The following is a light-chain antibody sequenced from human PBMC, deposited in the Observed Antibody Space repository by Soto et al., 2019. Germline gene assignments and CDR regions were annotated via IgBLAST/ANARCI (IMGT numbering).Light chain of an antibody. CDR3: SSYTSSSTLV. Sequence: QSALTQPRSVSGSPGQSVTISCTGTSSDVGGYNYVSWYQQHPGKAPKVMMYDVSERPSGVPDRFSGSKSGNTASLSISGLQAEDEADYYCSSYTSSSTLVFGGGTKLTVL. CDR2: DVS. V-gene: IGLV2-11*01. CDR1: SSDVGGYNY. J-gene: IGLJ2*01.